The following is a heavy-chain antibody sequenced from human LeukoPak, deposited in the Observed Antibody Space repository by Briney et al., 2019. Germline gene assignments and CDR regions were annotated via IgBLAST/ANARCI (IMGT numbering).Heavy chain of an antibody. D-gene: IGHD1-7*01. CDR2: IYYSGST. CDR1: GGSISSYY. V-gene: IGHV4-59*01. Sequence: SETLSLTCTVSGGSISSYYWSWIRQPPGKGLEWIGYIYYSGSTNYNPSLKSRVTISVDTSKNQFSLRLSSVTAADTAVYYCAREGTTREYYFDYWGQGTLVTVSS. J-gene: IGHJ4*02. CDR3: AREGTTREYYFDY.